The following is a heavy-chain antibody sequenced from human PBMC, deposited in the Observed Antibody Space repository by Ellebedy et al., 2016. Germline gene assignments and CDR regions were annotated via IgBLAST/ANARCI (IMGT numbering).Heavy chain of an antibody. V-gene: IGHV4-34*01. D-gene: IGHD2-2*01. CDR3: ARFSGVVPGASWFDP. CDR1: GGSFSGYY. Sequence: SETLSLTCAVYGGSFSGYYWRWILQPPGKGLEWIGEINHSGSTNYNTSLKSRVTISLDTSKNQFSLKLSSVTAADTAVYYCARFSGVVPGASWFDPWGQGTLVTVSS. CDR2: INHSGST. J-gene: IGHJ5*02.